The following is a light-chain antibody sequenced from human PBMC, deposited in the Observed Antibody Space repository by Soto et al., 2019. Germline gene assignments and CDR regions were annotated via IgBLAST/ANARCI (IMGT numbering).Light chain of an antibody. V-gene: IGKV1-39*01. CDR2: AAS. Sequence: DIQMTQSPSTLSASVGDRVTITCRASQSISSWLAWYQQKSGEAPKLLIYAASTLQTGVPSRFSGSGSGTDFTLTISSLQPEDFATYYCQQSYSSPRTFGQGTQVDIK. CDR3: QQSYSSPRT. CDR1: QSISSW. J-gene: IGKJ1*01.